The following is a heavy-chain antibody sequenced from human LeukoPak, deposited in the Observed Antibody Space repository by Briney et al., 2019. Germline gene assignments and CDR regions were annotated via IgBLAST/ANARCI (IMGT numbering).Heavy chain of an antibody. CDR1: GYTFTSYY. CDR3: ARDQSIDDRAFDY. V-gene: IGHV1-46*01. D-gene: IGHD1-1*01. CDR2: INPSDGST. J-gene: IGHJ4*02. Sequence: ASVKVSCKASGYTFTSYYMHWVRQAPGQGLEWMGIINPSDGSTSYAQKFQGRVTMTRDMSTSTVYMELSSLRSEDTAVYYCARDQSIDDRAFDYWGQGTLVTVSS.